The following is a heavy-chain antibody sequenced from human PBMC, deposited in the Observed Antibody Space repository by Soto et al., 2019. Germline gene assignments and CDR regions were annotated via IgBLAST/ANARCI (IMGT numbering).Heavy chain of an antibody. J-gene: IGHJ4*02. CDR1: GFTFDDHG. CDR2: INWNGGST. V-gene: IGHV3-20*04. CDR3: ARDPADIYDSSGYYSYFDY. Sequence: EVQLVESGGGVVRPGGSLRLSCAASGFTFDDHGMSWVRQAPGKGLEWVSGINWNGGSTGYADSVKGRFTISRDNAKNSLYLQMNSLRAEDTALYYCARDPADIYDSSGYYSYFDYWGQGTLVTVSS. D-gene: IGHD3-22*01.